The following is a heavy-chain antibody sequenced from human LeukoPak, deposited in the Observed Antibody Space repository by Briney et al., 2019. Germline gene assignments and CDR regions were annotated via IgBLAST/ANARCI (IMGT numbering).Heavy chain of an antibody. D-gene: IGHD4/OR15-4a*01. V-gene: IGHV4-39*01. J-gene: IGHJ5*02. CDR3: ARRDYPAWFDP. Sequence: PSETLSLTCNVSGDSITSGAFYWAWIRQSPEKGLEWIGNVYYSGSTQYNPSLRGRVSTSMDKTKNQFSLNLNSVSVTDTAIYYSARRDYPAWFDPWGQRTLVTVSS. CDR1: GDSITSGAFY. CDR2: VYYSGST.